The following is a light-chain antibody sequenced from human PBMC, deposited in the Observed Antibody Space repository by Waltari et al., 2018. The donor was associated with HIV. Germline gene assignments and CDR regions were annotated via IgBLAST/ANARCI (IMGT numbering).Light chain of an antibody. CDR2: DVS. CDR3: CSRAGGFTWV. V-gene: IGLV2-11*01. CDR1: SSDVGGYNH. Sequence: QSVLTQPRSVSGSPGQSVTISCTGTSSDVGGYNHVYWYQQHPGKAPKLMIYDVSKWPSGVPNRFSGSKSGNTASLTISGLQTEDEADYYCCSRAGGFTWVFGGGTKVTVL. J-gene: IGLJ3*02.